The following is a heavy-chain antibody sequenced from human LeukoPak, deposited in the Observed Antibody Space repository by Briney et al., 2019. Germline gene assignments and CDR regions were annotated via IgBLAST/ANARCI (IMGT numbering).Heavy chain of an antibody. Sequence: GSLRLSCAASGFTFSSYAMSWVRQAPGKGLEWVSAISGSGGSTYYADSVKGRFTISRDNSKNTLYQQMNSLRAEDTAVYYCAKDQAYCSSTSCPFDYWGQGTLVTVSS. V-gene: IGHV3-23*01. D-gene: IGHD2-2*01. CDR3: AKDQAYCSSTSCPFDY. J-gene: IGHJ4*02. CDR1: GFTFSSYA. CDR2: ISGSGGST.